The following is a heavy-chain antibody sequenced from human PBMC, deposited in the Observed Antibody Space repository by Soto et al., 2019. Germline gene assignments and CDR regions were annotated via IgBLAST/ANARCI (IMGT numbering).Heavy chain of an antibody. D-gene: IGHD6-19*01. CDR1: GADINTYS. CDR2: IYTSASI. Sequence: KTSETLSLTCSVSGADINTYSWTWIRQPAGKGMEWIGRIYTSASINYNPSLRGRVTLPVDTSTNQVSLKLASVTAADTAVYYCARDREAGYNFYYGMDVWGQGTTVTVSS. J-gene: IGHJ6*02. CDR3: ARDREAGYNFYYGMDV. V-gene: IGHV4-4*07.